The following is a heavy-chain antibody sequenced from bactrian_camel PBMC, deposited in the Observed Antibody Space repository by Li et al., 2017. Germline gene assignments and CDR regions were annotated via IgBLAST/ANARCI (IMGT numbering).Heavy chain of an antibody. Sequence: QVQLVESGGGAVQAGGSLRLSCVLSGAPSSSVCMGWFRQAPGKEREGIAAIVLRDGSTYHAASVKGRFTISQDNTKNTMYLRMNSLTPDDSACTTVRQISGEPVVPVVTPRGIMFGARAPRSPSP. D-gene: IGHD7*01. CDR3: RQISGEPVVPVVTPRGIM. CDR2: IVLRDGST. J-gene: IGHJ2*01. V-gene: IGHV3-3*01. CDR1: GAPSSSVC.